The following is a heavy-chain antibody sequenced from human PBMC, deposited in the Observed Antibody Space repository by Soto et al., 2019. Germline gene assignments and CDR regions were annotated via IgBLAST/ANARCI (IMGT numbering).Heavy chain of an antibody. V-gene: IGHV3-30*18. CDR3: AKALGELSPESYDY. J-gene: IGHJ4*02. CDR1: GFTFSSFA. D-gene: IGHD3-16*02. Sequence: QVQLVESGGGVVQPGRSLTLSCAASGFTFSSFAMHWVRQAPGKGLEWVAVISYDGSEKSYADSVKGRFTISRDNSKNTLNLQMNSLRVDDTAVYYCAKALGELSPESYDYWGQGTLITVSS. CDR2: ISYDGSEK.